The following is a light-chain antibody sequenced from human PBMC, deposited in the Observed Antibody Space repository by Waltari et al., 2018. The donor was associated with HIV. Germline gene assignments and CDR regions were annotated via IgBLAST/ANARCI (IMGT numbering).Light chain of an antibody. V-gene: IGLV1-44*01. Sequence: QSVLTQPPSASGTPGQRVTITCSGSSSNIGGNAVNWYQQLPGAAPKLRIYTYNERPSGVPDRCSGSKAGTSASLAISGLQSEDEADYYCAAWDDSLNGVLFGGGTKLTVL. CDR2: TYN. CDR1: SSNIGGNA. CDR3: AAWDDSLNGVL. J-gene: IGLJ2*01.